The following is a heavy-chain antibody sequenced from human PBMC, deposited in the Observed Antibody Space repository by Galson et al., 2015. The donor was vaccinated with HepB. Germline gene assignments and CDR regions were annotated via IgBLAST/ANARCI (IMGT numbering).Heavy chain of an antibody. CDR3: ARRSIKRWLQLFDY. Sequence: SLTCTVSGGSLSSSSYYWGWIRQPPGKGLEWIGSIYYSGSTYYNPSLKSRVTISVDTSKNQFSLKLSSVTAADTAVYYCARRSIKRWLQLFDYWGQGTLVTVSS. J-gene: IGHJ4*02. V-gene: IGHV4-39*01. CDR2: IYYSGST. D-gene: IGHD5-24*01. CDR1: GGSLSSSSYY.